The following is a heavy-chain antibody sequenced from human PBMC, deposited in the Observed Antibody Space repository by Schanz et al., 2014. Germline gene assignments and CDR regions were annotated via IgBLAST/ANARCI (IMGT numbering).Heavy chain of an antibody. D-gene: IGHD2-2*01. V-gene: IGHV1-46*01. CDR2: INPSGGST. Sequence: QVQLVQSGAEVKKPGASVKVSCKASGYTFTSYYMHWVRQAPGQGLEWMGIINPSGGSTSYAQKFQGRVTMTRDTSTDTAYVELSRLTSEDTGVYYCATETSRTWFYNGVDVWGQGTTVTVSS. CDR1: GYTFTSYY. J-gene: IGHJ6*02. CDR3: ATETSRTWFYNGVDV.